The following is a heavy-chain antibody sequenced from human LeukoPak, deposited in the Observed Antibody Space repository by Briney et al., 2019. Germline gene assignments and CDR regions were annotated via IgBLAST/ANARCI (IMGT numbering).Heavy chain of an antibody. D-gene: IGHD1-14*01. CDR3: ARGRTGYGDY. CDR2: INPNSSGT. CDR1: GYTFTGYY. V-gene: IGHV1-2*02. Sequence: SVTVSCKASGYTFTGYYIHWVRQAPQQGPHRMAWINPNSSGTNYAQKFHRTVTMTRDTSISTAYMELSRLRSDDTAVYYCARGRTGYGDYWGQGTLVTVSS. J-gene: IGHJ4*02.